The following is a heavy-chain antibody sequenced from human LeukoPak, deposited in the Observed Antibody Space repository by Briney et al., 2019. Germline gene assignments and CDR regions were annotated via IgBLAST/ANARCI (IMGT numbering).Heavy chain of an antibody. Sequence: PSETLPLTCAVYGGSFSGYYWSWIRQPPGKGLEWIGEINHSGSTNYNPSLKSRVTISVDTSKNQFSLKLSSVTAADTAVYYCARGGYSYGYGDYWGQGTLVTVSS. V-gene: IGHV4-34*01. CDR3: ARGGYSYGYGDY. CDR1: GGSFSGYY. CDR2: INHSGST. J-gene: IGHJ4*02. D-gene: IGHD5-18*01.